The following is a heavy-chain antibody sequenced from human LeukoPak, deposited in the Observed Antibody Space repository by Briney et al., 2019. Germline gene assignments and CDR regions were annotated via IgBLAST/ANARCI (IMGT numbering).Heavy chain of an antibody. CDR2: IYYSGST. J-gene: IGHJ4*02. D-gene: IGHD3-10*01. CDR3: AKERIHLWFGEPDY. Sequence: SETLSLTCTVSGGSISSSSYYWGWIRQPPGKGLEWIGSIYYSGSTYYNPSLKSRVTISVDTSKNQFSLKLSSVTAADTAVYYCAKERIHLWFGEPDYWGQGTLVTVSS. V-gene: IGHV4-39*02. CDR1: GGSISSSSYY.